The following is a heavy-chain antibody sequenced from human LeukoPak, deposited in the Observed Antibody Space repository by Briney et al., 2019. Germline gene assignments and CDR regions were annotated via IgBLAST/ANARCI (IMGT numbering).Heavy chain of an antibody. CDR3: ARDDVVRSDY. D-gene: IGHD2-15*01. J-gene: IGHJ4*02. V-gene: IGHV3-74*01. Sequence: GGSLRLSCAASGFTFSDSWMYWVRHAPGKGLVWVSRINSDESSTSYADSVQGRFTISRDNAKNTLYLQMNSLRAEDTAVYYCARDDVVRSDYWGQGTPVTVSS. CDR1: GFTFSDSW. CDR2: INSDESST.